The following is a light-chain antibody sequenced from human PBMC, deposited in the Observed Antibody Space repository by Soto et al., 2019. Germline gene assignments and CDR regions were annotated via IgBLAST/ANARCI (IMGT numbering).Light chain of an antibody. V-gene: IGKV3-11*01. CDR3: QHRSTWSRT. CDR1: QSVTSS. Sequence: EIVLTQSPATLSLSPGERATLSCRASQSVTSSLVWYQQKPGQAPRLLIYDASNRATGIPARFSGSGSGTDFTLTISSLEPEDFAVYYCQHRSTWSRTFGGGTKVEIK. CDR2: DAS. J-gene: IGKJ4*01.